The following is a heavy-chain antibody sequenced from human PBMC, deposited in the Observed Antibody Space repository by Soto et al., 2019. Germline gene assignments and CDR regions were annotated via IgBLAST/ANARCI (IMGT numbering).Heavy chain of an antibody. CDR1: GVTCSSYA. D-gene: IGHD6-19*01. J-gene: IGHJ6*02. V-gene: IGHV3-30-3*01. Sequence: PXGALEVSCVASGVTCSSYAMHWVRQAPGKGLEWVAVISYDGSNKYYADSVKGRFTISRDNSKNTLYLQMNSLRAEDTAVYYCARAVRSSGWIVRYYYYYGMDVWVQGTTVTGTS. CDR2: ISYDGSNK. CDR3: ARAVRSSGWIVRYYYYYGMDV.